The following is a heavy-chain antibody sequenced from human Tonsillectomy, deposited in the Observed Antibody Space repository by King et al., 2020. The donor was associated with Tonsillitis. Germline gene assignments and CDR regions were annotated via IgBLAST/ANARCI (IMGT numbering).Heavy chain of an antibody. CDR2: INPSGGST. CDR3: ASALGFTENWFDP. CDR1: GYTFTSYY. Sequence: LQLVQSGAEVKKPGASVKVSCKASGYTFTSYYLHWVRQAPGQGLEWMGIINPSGGSTSYAQKFQGRVTMTRDTSTSTVYMELSSLRSEDTAVYYCASALGFTENWFDPWGQGTLVTVSS. V-gene: IGHV1-46*01. D-gene: IGHD2/OR15-2a*01. J-gene: IGHJ5*02.